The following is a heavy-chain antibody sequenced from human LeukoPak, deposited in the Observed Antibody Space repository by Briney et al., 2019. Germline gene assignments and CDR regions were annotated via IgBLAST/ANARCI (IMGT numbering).Heavy chain of an antibody. V-gene: IGHV3-30*02. CDR1: GFTFSSYG. CDR3: VKDPRDYVWEFDY. CDR2: IWNDGSHK. D-gene: IGHD3-16*01. Sequence: PGGSLRLSCAASGFTFSSYGMHWVRQAPGRGLEWVAVIWNDGSHKYYADSVKGRFTISRDNSKNTLYLQMSSLRAEDTAVYYCVKDPRDYVWEFDYWGQGTLVTVSS. J-gene: IGHJ4*02.